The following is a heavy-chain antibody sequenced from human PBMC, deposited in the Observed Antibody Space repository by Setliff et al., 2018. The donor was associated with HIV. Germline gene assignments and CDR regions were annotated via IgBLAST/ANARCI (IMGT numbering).Heavy chain of an antibody. Sequence: ASVKVSCKASGYTFTSYGISWVRQAPGQGLEWMGWISTYNGNTNYAQKLQGRVTMTTDTSTTTAYMELRSLRSDDTAVYYCALPVLGGYSYGYFDYWGQGTLVTVSS. CDR3: ALPVLGGYSYGYFDY. D-gene: IGHD5-18*01. J-gene: IGHJ4*02. CDR2: ISTYNGNT. V-gene: IGHV1-18*01. CDR1: GYTFTSYG.